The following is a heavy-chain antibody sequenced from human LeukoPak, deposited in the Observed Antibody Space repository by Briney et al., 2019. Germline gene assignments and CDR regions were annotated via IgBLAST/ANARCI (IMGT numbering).Heavy chain of an antibody. J-gene: IGHJ4*02. D-gene: IGHD3-16*01. CDR2: ISGRDGST. V-gene: IGHV3-23*01. Sequence: GGSLRLSCAASGFTFSTYAMSWVRQAPGKGLEWVSGISGRDGSTYYADSVKGRFTISRDISKNTLYLQMNSLRAEDMAVYYCAKDGGQGADYWGQGTLVTVSS. CDR3: AKDGGQGADY. CDR1: GFTFSTYA.